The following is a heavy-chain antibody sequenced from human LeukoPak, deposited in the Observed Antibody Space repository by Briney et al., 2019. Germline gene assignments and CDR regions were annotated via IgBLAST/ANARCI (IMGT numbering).Heavy chain of an antibody. CDR3: ARSSESYDSSGYYSYYFDY. CDR1: GGSISSSNW. D-gene: IGHD3-22*01. V-gene: IGHV4-61*01. Sequence: SETLSLTCAVSGGSISSSNWWSWIRQPPGKGLEWIGYIYYSGSTNYNPSLKSRVTISVDTSKNQFSLKLSSVTAADTAVYYCARSSESYDSSGYYSYYFDYWGQGTLVTVSS. J-gene: IGHJ4*02. CDR2: IYYSGST.